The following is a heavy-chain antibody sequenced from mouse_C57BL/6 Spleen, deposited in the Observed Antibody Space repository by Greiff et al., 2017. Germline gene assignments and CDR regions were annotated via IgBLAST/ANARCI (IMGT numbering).Heavy chain of an antibody. CDR3: ARQGIHDGSCTLDY. CDR2: ISNGGGST. J-gene: IGHJ2*01. D-gene: IGHD1-1*01. V-gene: IGHV5-12*01. CDR1: GFTFSDYY. Sequence: EVKLQESGGGLVQPGGSLKLSCAASGFTFSDYYMYWVRQTPEKRLEWVAYISNGGGSTYYPDTVKGRFTISRDNAKNTLYLQMSRLKSEDTAMYYCARQGIHDGSCTLDYWGQGTTLTVSS.